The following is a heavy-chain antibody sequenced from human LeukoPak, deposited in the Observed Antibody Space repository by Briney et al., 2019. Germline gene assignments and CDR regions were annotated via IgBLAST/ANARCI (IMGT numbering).Heavy chain of an antibody. CDR2: INYSGST. CDR1: GGSISSYY. V-gene: IGHV4-59*01. CDR3: ARGGPDFWSGYRLYGMDV. J-gene: IGHJ6*02. Sequence: SETLSLTCTVSGGSISSYYWSWIRQPPGKGLEWIGCINYSGSTNYNHSLKSRVTISVDTSKNQFSLKLSSVTAADTAVYYCARGGPDFWSGYRLYGMDVWGQGTTVTVSS. D-gene: IGHD3-3*01.